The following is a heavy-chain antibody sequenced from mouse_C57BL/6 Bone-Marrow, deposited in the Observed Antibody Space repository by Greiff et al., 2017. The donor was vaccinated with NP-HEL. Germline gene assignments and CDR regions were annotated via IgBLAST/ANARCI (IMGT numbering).Heavy chain of an antibody. V-gene: IGHV5-4*01. CDR2: ISDGGSYT. J-gene: IGHJ3*01. CDR3: AREDYGYDWFAY. Sequence: DVKLVESGGGLVKPGGSLKLSCAASGFTFSSYAMSWVRQTPEKRLEWVATISDGGSYTYYPDNVKGRFTISRDNAKNNLYLQMSHLKSEDTAMYYCAREDYGYDWFAYWGQGTLVTVSA. D-gene: IGHD2-2*01. CDR1: GFTFSSYA.